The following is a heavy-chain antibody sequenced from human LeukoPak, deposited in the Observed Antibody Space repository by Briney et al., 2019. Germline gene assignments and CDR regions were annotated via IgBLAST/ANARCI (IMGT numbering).Heavy chain of an antibody. Sequence: ASVKVSCKASGYTFATYGISWFRQAPGQGLELVGLISGYNGNTNHAQKFHGRVTITTHTSTNTPSIDLRSLRSDNTAVYYCASFYCSGANCYPIYGDPFDYWGQGTLVTVSS. CDR3: ASFYCSGANCYPIYGDPFDY. CDR1: GYTFATYG. V-gene: IGHV1-18*01. D-gene: IGHD2-15*01. CDR2: ISGYNGNT. J-gene: IGHJ4*02.